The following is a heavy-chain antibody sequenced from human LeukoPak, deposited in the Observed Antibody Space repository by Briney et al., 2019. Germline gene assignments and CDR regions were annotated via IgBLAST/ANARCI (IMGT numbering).Heavy chain of an antibody. J-gene: IGHJ2*01. D-gene: IGHD3-9*01. CDR2: VSGYNGHT. CDR1: GYTFTNYG. V-gene: IGHV1-18*01. CDR3: ARYRVPDWERAGWYFDL. Sequence: GASVKVSCKASGYTFTNYGIDWVRQAPGQGPEWMGWVSGYNGHTNYAEKFQGRVTMTTDTSASTVYMELTSLTSDDTAVYYCARYRVPDWERAGWYFDLWGRGTLVTVSS.